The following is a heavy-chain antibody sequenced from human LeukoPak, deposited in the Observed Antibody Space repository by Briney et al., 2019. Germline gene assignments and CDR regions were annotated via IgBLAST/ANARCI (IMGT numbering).Heavy chain of an antibody. D-gene: IGHD2-2*01. J-gene: IGHJ4*02. CDR3: AKTSWARNVRYYFDY. CDR2: ISYDGNDK. CDR1: GFTFSSYD. V-gene: IGHV3-30*18. Sequence: GGSLRLSCAASGFTFSSYDMHWVRQAPGRGLEWVAVISYDGNDKYYGDSVKGRITISRDNSKNTLYLQMNSLRAEDTAVYYCAKTSWARNVRYYFDYWGQGTLVTVSS.